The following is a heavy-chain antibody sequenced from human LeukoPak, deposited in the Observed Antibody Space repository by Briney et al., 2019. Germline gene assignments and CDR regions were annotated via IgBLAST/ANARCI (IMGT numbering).Heavy chain of an antibody. D-gene: IGHD6-6*01. Sequence: GGSLRLSCATSGFTFNSHAMSWVRQAPGKGLEWVSGISGSGGSIYYADSVKGRFTISRDNSRNTLYLQMNSLRAEDTAVYYCAKLQYSSFDAFDIWGQGTMVTVSS. V-gene: IGHV3-23*01. J-gene: IGHJ3*02. CDR2: ISGSGGSI. CDR3: AKLQYSSFDAFDI. CDR1: GFTFNSHA.